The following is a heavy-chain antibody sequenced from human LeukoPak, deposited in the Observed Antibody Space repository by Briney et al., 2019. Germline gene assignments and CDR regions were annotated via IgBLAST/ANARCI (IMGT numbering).Heavy chain of an antibody. CDR2: INPNSGGT. CDR3: AKEGSSGWVPNY. V-gene: IGHV1-2*02. J-gene: IGHJ4*02. Sequence: ASVKVSCKASGYTFTGYYMHWVRQAPGQGLEWMGWINPNSGGTNYAQKFQGRVTMTRDTSISTVYMELSRLRSDDTAVYYCAKEGSSGWVPNYWGQGTLVTVSS. D-gene: IGHD6-19*01. CDR1: GYTFTGYY.